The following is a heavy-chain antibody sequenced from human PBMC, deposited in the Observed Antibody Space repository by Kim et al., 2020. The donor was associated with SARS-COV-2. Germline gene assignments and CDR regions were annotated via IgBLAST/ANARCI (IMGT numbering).Heavy chain of an antibody. V-gene: IGHV4-31*03. CDR3: ARGGKQRAFDI. CDR2: IYYSGST. Sequence: SETLSLTCTVSGGSISSGGYYWSWIRQHPGKGLEWIGYIYYSGSTYYNPSLKSRVTISVDTSKNQFSLKLSSVTTADTAVYYCARGGKQRAFDIWGQGTMVTVSS. J-gene: IGHJ3*02. D-gene: IGHD2-15*01. CDR1: GGSISSGGYY.